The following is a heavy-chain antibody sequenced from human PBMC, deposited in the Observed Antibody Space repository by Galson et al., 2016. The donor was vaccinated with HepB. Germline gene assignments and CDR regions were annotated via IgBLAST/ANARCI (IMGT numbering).Heavy chain of an antibody. V-gene: IGHV3-23*01. CDR1: GFTFSNYA. Sequence: SLRLSCAASGFTFSNYAMSWVRQAPGKGLEWVSSISQSGSITYYADSLKGRFTISRDNSKNILYLQMKSLRAEDTAVYYCAKDETSGFCNVETCYRTFDYWGQGTLITVSS. J-gene: IGHJ4*02. D-gene: IGHD2-15*01. CDR3: AKDETSGFCNVETCYRTFDY. CDR2: ISQSGSIT.